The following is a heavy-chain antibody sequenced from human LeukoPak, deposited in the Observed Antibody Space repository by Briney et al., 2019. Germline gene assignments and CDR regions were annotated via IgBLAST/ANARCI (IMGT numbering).Heavy chain of an antibody. J-gene: IGHJ4*02. V-gene: IGHV1-18*01. CDR2: ISAYSGNT. Sequence: GASVKVSCKASGYTFTSYGISWVRQAPGQRLEWMGWISAYSGNTNYAQKFQGRVTMTTDTSTSTDYMELRSLRSDDTAVYYCARDGQWEPYYFDYWGQGILVTVSS. CDR3: ARDGQWEPYYFDY. D-gene: IGHD1-26*01. CDR1: GYTFTSYG.